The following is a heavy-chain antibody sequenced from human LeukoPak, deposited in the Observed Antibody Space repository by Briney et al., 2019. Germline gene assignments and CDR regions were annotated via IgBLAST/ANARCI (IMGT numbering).Heavy chain of an antibody. CDR1: GYTFTGYY. CDR3: ARPSPPLSWIQLWFLDY. Sequence: ASVKLSCKASGYTFTGYYMHWVRQAPGQGLEWMGWINPNSGGTNYAQKFQGRVTMTRDTSISTTYMELSRLRSDDTAVYYCARPSPPLSWIQLWFLDYWGQGTLVTVSS. J-gene: IGHJ4*02. V-gene: IGHV1-2*02. CDR2: INPNSGGT. D-gene: IGHD5-18*01.